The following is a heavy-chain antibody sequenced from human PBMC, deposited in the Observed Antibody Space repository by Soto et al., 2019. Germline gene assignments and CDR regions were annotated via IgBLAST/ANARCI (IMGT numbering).Heavy chain of an antibody. CDR2: ISGNGGST. Sequence: PGGSPRLSCAASGFTFSSKAMTWVRQTPGKGLEWVSGISGNGGSTYYADSVKGRFTISRANSKNTLYLQMNSLRAEDTAVYYCAKDRVYLFHGPWFDPWGQGTLVTVSS. CDR3: AKDRVYLFHGPWFDP. V-gene: IGHV3-23*01. J-gene: IGHJ5*02. D-gene: IGHD2-21*01. CDR1: GFTFSSKA.